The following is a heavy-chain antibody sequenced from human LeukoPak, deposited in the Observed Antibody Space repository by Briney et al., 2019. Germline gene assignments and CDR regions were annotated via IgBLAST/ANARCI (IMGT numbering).Heavy chain of an antibody. CDR1: GFTFSSYA. Sequence: GGSLRLSCAASGFTFSSYAMSWVRQAPGKGLEWVSAISGSGGSTYYADSVKGRFTISRDNSKNTLYLQMNSLRAEDTAVYYCAKVGRESTMIVVVIRGLAFDIWGQGTMVTVSS. D-gene: IGHD3-22*01. J-gene: IGHJ3*02. V-gene: IGHV3-23*01. CDR3: AKVGRESTMIVVVIRGLAFDI. CDR2: ISGSGGST.